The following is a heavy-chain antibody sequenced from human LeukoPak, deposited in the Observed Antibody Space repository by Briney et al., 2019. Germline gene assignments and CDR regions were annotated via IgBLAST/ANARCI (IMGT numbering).Heavy chain of an antibody. V-gene: IGHV4-39*07. J-gene: IGHJ6*03. CDR2: IYYSGST. D-gene: IGHD3-16*01. Sequence: SETLSLTCTVSGGSISSSSYYWGWIRQPPGKGLEWIGSIYYSGSTYYNPSLKSRVTISVDTSKHQFSLKLSSVTAADTAVYYCARGLKDYYYYYYMDVWGKGTTVTVSS. CDR3: ARGLKDYYYYYYMDV. CDR1: GGSISSSSYY.